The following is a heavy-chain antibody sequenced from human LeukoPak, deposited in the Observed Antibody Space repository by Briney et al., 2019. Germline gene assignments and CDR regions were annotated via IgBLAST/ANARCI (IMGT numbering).Heavy chain of an antibody. CDR3: ARGRPVLRYFDWTINV. Sequence: SETLSLTCAVYGGSFSGYYWSWIRQPPGKGLEWIGEINHSGGTNYNPSLKSRVTISVDTSKNQFSLKLSSVTAADTAVYYCARGRPVLRYFDWTINVWGQGTLVTVSS. J-gene: IGHJ4*02. CDR1: GGSFSGYY. V-gene: IGHV4-34*01. CDR2: INHSGGT. D-gene: IGHD3-9*01.